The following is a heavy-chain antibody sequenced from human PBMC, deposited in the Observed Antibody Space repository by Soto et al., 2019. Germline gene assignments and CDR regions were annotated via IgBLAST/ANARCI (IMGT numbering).Heavy chain of an antibody. CDR1: GGSISGDY. D-gene: IGHD2-8*02. Sequence: SETLSLTCTVSGGSISGDYWTWIRQPPGKGLEWIGYIYYSGSTNYNPSLKSRVTMSVDTSKNQFSLKLSSVTAADTAVYYCARDRTAAYWGQGTLVTVSS. J-gene: IGHJ4*02. CDR3: ARDRTAAY. CDR2: IYYSGST. V-gene: IGHV4-59*01.